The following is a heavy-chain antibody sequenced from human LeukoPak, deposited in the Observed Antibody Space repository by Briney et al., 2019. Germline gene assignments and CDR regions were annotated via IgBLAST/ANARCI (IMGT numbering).Heavy chain of an antibody. V-gene: IGHV3-9*01. CDR2: ISWNSGSI. Sequence: GGSLRLSCAASGFTFDDYAMHWVRQAPGKGLEWVSGISWNSGSIGYADSVKGRFTISRDNSKNTLYLQMNSLRAEDTAVYYCAKFPGYSSSTYYYYYGMDVWGQGTTVTVSS. CDR1: GFTFDDYA. CDR3: AKFPGYSSSTYYYYYGMDV. J-gene: IGHJ6*02. D-gene: IGHD6-19*01.